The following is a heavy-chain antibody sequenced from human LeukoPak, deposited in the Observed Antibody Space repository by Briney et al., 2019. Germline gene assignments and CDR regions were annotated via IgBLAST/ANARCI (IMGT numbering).Heavy chain of an antibody. CDR1: RGSIDSTNYY. CDR3: ARFAVHRRLAVAGQFGLDY. CDR2: IFYSGTS. J-gene: IGHJ4*02. V-gene: IGHV4-39*07. Sequence: SETLSLTCSVSRGSIDSTNYYWAWIRQPPGKGLEWIGTIFYSGTSHSNPSLRSRLTMSVDTSRNQFSMNLRSLTAADTAVYYCARFAVHRRLAVAGQFGLDYWGQGTLVTVSS. D-gene: IGHD6-19*01.